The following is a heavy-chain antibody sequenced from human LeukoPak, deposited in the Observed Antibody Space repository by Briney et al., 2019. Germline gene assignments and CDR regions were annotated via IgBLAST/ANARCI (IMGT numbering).Heavy chain of an antibody. CDR3: AGWSGYYRLVDY. D-gene: IGHD3-3*01. CDR1: EFTFSAYG. V-gene: IGHV3-21*01. Sequence: SGGSLRLSCVASEFTFSAYGMSWVRQAPGTGLEWVSSISGSGSSIHYKESVRGRFTISRDNSGNSIYLQMNSLRAEDTAVYYCAGWSGYYRLVDYWGQGTLVTVSS. CDR2: ISGSGSSI. J-gene: IGHJ4*02.